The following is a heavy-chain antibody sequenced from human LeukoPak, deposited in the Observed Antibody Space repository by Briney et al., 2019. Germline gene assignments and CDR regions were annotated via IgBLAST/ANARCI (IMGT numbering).Heavy chain of an antibody. CDR3: ARVRGRGAYYYYGMDV. CDR1: GYTFTGYY. J-gene: IGHJ6*02. V-gene: IGHV1-2*02. Sequence: ASVKVSCKASGYTFTGYYMHWVRQAPGQGLEWMGWINPNSGGTNYAQKFQGRVTMTRDTSISTAYMELSRLRSDDTAVYYCARVRGRGAYYYYGMDVWGQGTTVTVSS. CDR2: INPNSGGT. D-gene: IGHD3-10*01.